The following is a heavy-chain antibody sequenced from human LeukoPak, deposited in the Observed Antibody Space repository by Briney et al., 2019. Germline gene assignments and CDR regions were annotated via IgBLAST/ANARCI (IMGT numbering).Heavy chain of an antibody. CDR1: GFTFSDYY. J-gene: IGHJ3*02. CDR2: ISSSGSTI. Sequence: GGSLRLSCAASGFTFSDYYMSWLRQAPGKGLEWVSYISSSGSTIYYADSVKGRFTISRDNDKNSLYLQMNSLRAEDTAVDYCAGPYYYDSLGAFDIWGQGTMVTVSS. D-gene: IGHD3-22*01. V-gene: IGHV3-11*01. CDR3: AGPYYYDSLGAFDI.